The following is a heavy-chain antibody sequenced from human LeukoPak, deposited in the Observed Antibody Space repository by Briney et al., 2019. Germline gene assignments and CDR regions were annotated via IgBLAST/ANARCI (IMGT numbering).Heavy chain of an antibody. V-gene: IGHV4-39*07. CDR3: ASRYSYGNWFDP. J-gene: IGHJ5*02. CDR1: GGSISSSSYY. D-gene: IGHD5-18*01. CDR2: IYHSGST. Sequence: SETLSLTCTVSGGSISSSSYYWGWIRQPPGKGLEWIGSIYHSGSTYYNPSLKSRVTISVDTSKNQFSLKLSSVTAADTAVYYCASRYSYGNWFDPWGQGTLVTVSS.